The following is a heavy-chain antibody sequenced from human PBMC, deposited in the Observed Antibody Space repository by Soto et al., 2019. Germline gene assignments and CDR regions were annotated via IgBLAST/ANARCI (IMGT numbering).Heavy chain of an antibody. D-gene: IGHD2-15*01. Sequence: QVQLVQSGAEVRKPGASVKVSCKASGYTFTTYDINWVRQATGQGLEGMGWVNPNSGNTGYAQKFQGRVTMTRNTSISTAYMELSSLRSEDTAVYYCTRGTRVAEYWGQGTLVTVSS. J-gene: IGHJ4*02. V-gene: IGHV1-8*01. CDR1: GYTFTTYD. CDR3: TRGTRVAEY. CDR2: VNPNSGNT.